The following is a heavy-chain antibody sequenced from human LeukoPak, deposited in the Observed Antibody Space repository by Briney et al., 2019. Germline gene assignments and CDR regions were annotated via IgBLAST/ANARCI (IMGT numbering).Heavy chain of an antibody. Sequence: PSETLSLTCTVSGDSMSYYYWSWIRQTPGKGLEWLGYMYYTGRTKYNPSLKSRVTIPVDTSKNQFSLKLSSVTAADTAVYYCASTRRYSSGWYSEHYFDYWGQGTLVTVSS. CDR3: ASTRRYSSGWYSEHYFDY. V-gene: IGHV4-59*01. CDR2: MYYTGRT. CDR1: GDSMSYYY. J-gene: IGHJ4*02. D-gene: IGHD6-19*01.